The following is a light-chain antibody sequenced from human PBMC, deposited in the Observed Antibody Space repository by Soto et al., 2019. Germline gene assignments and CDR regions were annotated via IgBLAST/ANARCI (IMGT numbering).Light chain of an antibody. V-gene: IGLV2-14*01. CDR3: SSFTTSNTWV. CDR1: SSDVGAYDY. CDR2: EVS. Sequence: QSALTQPASVSGSPGQSITISCTGTSSDVGAYDYVSWYQQHPGKAHKFILYEVSNRPSGLSNRFSGSKSGKTASLTISGRQAEDEADYDCSSFTTSNTWVFGGGTKLTVL. J-gene: IGLJ3*02.